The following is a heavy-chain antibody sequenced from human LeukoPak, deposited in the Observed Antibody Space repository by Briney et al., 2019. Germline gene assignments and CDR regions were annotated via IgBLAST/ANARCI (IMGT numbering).Heavy chain of an antibody. J-gene: IGHJ4*02. V-gene: IGHV4-59*08. CDR1: GVSVSGYY. CDR3: ARLGFSNFEFDY. Sequence: SETLSLTCTAPGVSVSGYYWSWILHPPGKGLEWIACIYYRGNTDYSPSLKSRVTISVDTSKNQFSLKLSSVTAADTAVYYCARLGFSNFEFDYWGQGTLVTVSS. D-gene: IGHD4-11*01. CDR2: IYYRGNT.